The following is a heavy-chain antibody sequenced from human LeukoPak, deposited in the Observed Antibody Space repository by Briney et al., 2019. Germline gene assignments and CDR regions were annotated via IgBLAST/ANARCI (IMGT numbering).Heavy chain of an antibody. V-gene: IGHV3-23*01. CDR3: AKDRRYCSCGTCYFEY. CDR2: ISGSGDTT. CDR1: GFTFSGNA. Sequence: GGSLRLSCAASGFTFSGNAMSWVRQAPGKGLEWVSAISGSGDTTYYADSVKGRFTISRDNSKNMLYLQMNSLRAEDTAVYYCAKDRRYCSCGTCYFEYWGQGTLVTVSS. D-gene: IGHD2-15*01. J-gene: IGHJ4*02.